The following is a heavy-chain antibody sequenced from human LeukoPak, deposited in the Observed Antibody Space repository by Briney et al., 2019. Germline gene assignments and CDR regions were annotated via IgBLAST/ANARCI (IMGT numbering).Heavy chain of an antibody. Sequence: GVSLRLSCAASGFTVSSNYMSWVRQAPGKGLEWVSVIYRGGSTYYADSVKGRFTISRHNSKNTLYLQMNSLRAEDTAVYYCARVGAAAEDYWGQGTLVTVS. CDR3: ARVGAAAEDY. V-gene: IGHV3-53*04. CDR1: GFTVSSNY. J-gene: IGHJ4*02. D-gene: IGHD6-13*01. CDR2: IYRGGST.